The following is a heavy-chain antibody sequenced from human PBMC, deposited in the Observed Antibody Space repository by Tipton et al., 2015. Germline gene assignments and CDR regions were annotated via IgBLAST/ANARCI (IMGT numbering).Heavy chain of an antibody. Sequence: TLSLTCTVSGVSNSSGANYWNWIRQLPGKGLEWIGTIYYSGSTYYNSSLKSRVTISVDTSKNQFSLQLTSVTAADTAVFYCARHGFEDSTFDYWGQGTLVTVSS. D-gene: IGHD3-16*01. V-gene: IGHV4-39*01. CDR1: GVSNSSGANY. J-gene: IGHJ4*02. CDR3: ARHGFEDSTFDY. CDR2: IYYSGST.